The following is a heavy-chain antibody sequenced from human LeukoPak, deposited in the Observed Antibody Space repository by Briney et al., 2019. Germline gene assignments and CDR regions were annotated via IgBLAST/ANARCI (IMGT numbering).Heavy chain of an antibody. CDR2: IYPGDSDT. V-gene: IGHV5-51*01. J-gene: IGHJ4*02. CDR3: ARVWGLAVAGREGIGY. D-gene: IGHD6-19*01. Sequence: GESLKISCKGSGYSFASYWIGWVRQMPGKGLEWMGIIYPGDSDTRYSPSFQGQVTISADKSISTAYLQWSSLKASDTAMYYCARVWGLAVAGREGIGYWGQGTLVTVSS. CDR1: GYSFASYW.